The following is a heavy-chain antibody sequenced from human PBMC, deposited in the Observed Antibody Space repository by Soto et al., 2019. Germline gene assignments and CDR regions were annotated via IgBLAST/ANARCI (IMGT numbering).Heavy chain of an antibody. CDR1: GYSFTSYW. CDR2: IYHGESDN. V-gene: IGHV5-51*01. J-gene: IGHJ4*02. CDR3: ATSTYESSGYRFDY. D-gene: IGHD3-22*01. Sequence: PGESLKISCKGSGYSFTSYWIGWVRQMPGKGLEWMGIIYHGESDNRYSPSFQGQVTIAADKTNRTAYQQRSSLKASATAMYYWATSTYESSGYRFDYWGQGTLVTVSS.